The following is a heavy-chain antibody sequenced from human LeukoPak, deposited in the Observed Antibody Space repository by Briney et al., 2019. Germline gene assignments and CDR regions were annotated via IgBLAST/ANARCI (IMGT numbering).Heavy chain of an antibody. D-gene: IGHD5-12*01. Sequence: SETLSLTCTVSGGSISSYYWSWIRQPPGKGLEWIGYIYYSGSTNYYPSLKSRVTISVDTSKNQFSLKLSSVTAADTAVYYCARFSRWLPFEYWGQGTLVTVSS. CDR1: GGSISSYY. V-gene: IGHV4-59*08. CDR2: IYYSGST. CDR3: ARFSRWLPFEY. J-gene: IGHJ4*02.